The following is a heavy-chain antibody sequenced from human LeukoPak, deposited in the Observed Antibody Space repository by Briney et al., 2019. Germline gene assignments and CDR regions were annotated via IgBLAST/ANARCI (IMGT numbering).Heavy chain of an antibody. V-gene: IGHV4-59*01. CDR2: IYYSGST. J-gene: IGHJ4*02. Sequence: SKTLSLTCTVSGGSISSYYWSWIRLPPGKGLEWIGDIYYSGSTNYNPSLKSRVTISVDTSKNQFSLKLSSVTAADTAVYYCARAYYGDLDHWGQGTLVTVSS. D-gene: IGHD4-17*01. CDR1: GGSISSYY. CDR3: ARAYYGDLDH.